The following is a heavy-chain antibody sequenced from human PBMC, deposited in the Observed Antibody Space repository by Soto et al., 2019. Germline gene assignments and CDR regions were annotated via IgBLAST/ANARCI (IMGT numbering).Heavy chain of an antibody. CDR3: ARELEMATIGPLYNDGMDV. D-gene: IGHD5-12*01. V-gene: IGHV3-11*01. J-gene: IGHJ6*02. Sequence: GSLRLSCAASGFTFSDYYMSWIRQAPGKGLEWVSYISSSGSTIYYADSVKGRFTISRDNAKNSPYLQMNSLRAEDTAVYYCARELEMATIGPLYNDGMDVWGQGTTVTVSS. CDR1: GFTFSDYY. CDR2: ISSSGSTI.